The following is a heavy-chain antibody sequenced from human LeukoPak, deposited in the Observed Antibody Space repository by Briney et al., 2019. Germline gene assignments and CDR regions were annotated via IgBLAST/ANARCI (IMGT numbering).Heavy chain of an antibody. V-gene: IGHV3-33*01. CDR3: ARDRHCANGVCHSPPGMDV. Sequence: PGGSLRLSCAASGFTFGGYGMHWVRQAPGKGLEWVADIWFDGKNEHFADSVKGRFTISRDNSKNTMYLQINSLRAEDTAVYYCARDRHCANGVCHSPPGMDVWGQGTTVTVSS. CDR1: GFTFGGYG. CDR2: IWFDGKNE. J-gene: IGHJ6*02. D-gene: IGHD2-8*01.